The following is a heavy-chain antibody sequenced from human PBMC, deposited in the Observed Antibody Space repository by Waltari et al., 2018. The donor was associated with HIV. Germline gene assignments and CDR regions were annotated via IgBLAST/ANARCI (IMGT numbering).Heavy chain of an antibody. CDR1: GGSLSPYY. CDR3: ARRRQVVSQPFDY. D-gene: IGHD2-2*01. V-gene: IGHV4-34*02. J-gene: IGHJ4*02. Sequence: QVQLQQWGAGLLKPSETLSLTCGINGGSLSPYYWTWVRQSPGKGLGWIGEDNQGGNTKDNPSLKSRVSISFATSKAQFSLHLEAVTAADTAVYYCARRRQVVSQPFDYWGQGSLVTVSS. CDR2: DNQGGNT.